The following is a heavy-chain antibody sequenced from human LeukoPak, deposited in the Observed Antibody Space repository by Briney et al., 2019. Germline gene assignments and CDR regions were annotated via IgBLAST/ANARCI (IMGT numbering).Heavy chain of an antibody. Sequence: ASETPSLTCTVSGGSISSYYWSWIRQPPGKGLEWIGYIYYSGSTNYNPSLKSRVTISVDTSKNQFSLKLSSVTAADTAVYYCARVVPAAITYYYYYMDVWGKGTTVTISS. J-gene: IGHJ6*03. V-gene: IGHV4-59*01. CDR3: ARVVPAAITYYYYYMDV. CDR2: IYYSGST. CDR1: GGSISSYY. D-gene: IGHD2-2*01.